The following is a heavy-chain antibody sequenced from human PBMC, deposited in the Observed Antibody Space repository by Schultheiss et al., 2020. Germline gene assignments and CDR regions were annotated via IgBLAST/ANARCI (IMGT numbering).Heavy chain of an antibody. CDR3: TRQADAGGYSYGYEDVAFDY. D-gene: IGHD5-18*01. V-gene: IGHV3-15*07. CDR2: IKSKTDGGTT. Sequence: GGSLRVSCAASGFTLRNAWMNWIRQAPGKGLEWVGRIKSKTDGGTTDYAAPVKGRFTISRDASKNTAYLQMNSLKTEDTAVYYCTRQADAGGYSYGYEDVAFDYWGQGTLGTVAS. J-gene: IGHJ4*02. CDR1: GFTLRNAW.